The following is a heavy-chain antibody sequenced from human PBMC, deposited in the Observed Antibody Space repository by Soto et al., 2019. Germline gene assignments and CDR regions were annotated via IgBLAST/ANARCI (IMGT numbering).Heavy chain of an antibody. J-gene: IGHJ4*02. V-gene: IGHV3-23*01. D-gene: IGHD1-1*01. CDR2: ISSSGGST. CDR1: GFTFNTNS. Sequence: DVQLLESGGSLVQPGGSLRLSCAASGFTFNTNSMSWVRQAPGKGLEWFSAISSSGGSTYYADSVKGRLIISRDNSQNTLYLQMNSQRAEDTAVYYSAKPDGATYNFRYWGQGTLVTVSS. CDR3: AKPDGATYNFRY.